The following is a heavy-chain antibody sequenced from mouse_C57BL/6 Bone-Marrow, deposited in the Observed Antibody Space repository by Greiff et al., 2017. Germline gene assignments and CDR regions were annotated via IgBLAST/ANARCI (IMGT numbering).Heavy chain of an antibody. D-gene: IGHD2-4*01. Sequence: QVQLQQSGPGLVAPSQSLSITCTVSGFSLTSYAISWVRQPPGKGLEWLGVIWTGGGTNYNSALKSRLSISKDNSKSQVFLKMNSLQTDDTARYYCARKRVYDYDEDWYCDVWGTGTTVTVSS. CDR2: IWTGGGT. V-gene: IGHV2-9-1*01. CDR3: ARKRVYDYDEDWYCDV. J-gene: IGHJ1*03. CDR1: GFSLTSYA.